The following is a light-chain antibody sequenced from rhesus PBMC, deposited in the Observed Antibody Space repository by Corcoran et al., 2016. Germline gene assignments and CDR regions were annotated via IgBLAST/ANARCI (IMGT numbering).Light chain of an antibody. Sequence: QVILTQSPATLSLSPGERATLSCRASQSVSSNLAWYQQKPGQAPRLHSYVGSRRATGIPDRVSGSGSGTDFTLTISSLEPEDVGVYHCYQHSSGYSFGQGTKVEIK. CDR3: YQHSSGYS. V-gene: IGKV3-10*01. CDR1: QSVSSN. CDR2: VGS. J-gene: IGKJ2*01.